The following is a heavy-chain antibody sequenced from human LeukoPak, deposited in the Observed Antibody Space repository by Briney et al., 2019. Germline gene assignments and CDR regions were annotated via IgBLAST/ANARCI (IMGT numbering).Heavy chain of an antibody. V-gene: IGHV3-30*02. J-gene: IGHJ4*02. CDR1: GFKFSRNG. D-gene: IGHD3-22*01. CDR3: VRDFDEVNGDYYYIPEY. Sequence: PGGSLRLSCAASGFKFSRNGMHWVRQAPGQGLEWVAFIRFDGTNKFYGASVRGRFIISRDNSKNTLYLQMNSLRAEDTAVYYCVRDFDEVNGDYYYIPEYWGRGMLVAVSS. CDR2: IRFDGTNK.